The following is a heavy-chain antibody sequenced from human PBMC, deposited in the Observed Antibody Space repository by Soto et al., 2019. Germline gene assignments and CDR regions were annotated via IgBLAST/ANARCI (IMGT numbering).Heavy chain of an antibody. CDR2: IYHSGST. D-gene: IGHD5-12*01. Sequence: SETLSLTCAVYGGSFSGYYWSWIRQPPGKGLEWIGDIYHSGSTNYNPSLKSRVTISVDTSKNQFSLKLSSVTAADTAVYYCARGSGFYSGYNFDYWGQGTLVPVSS. CDR3: ARGSGFYSGYNFDY. CDR1: GGSFSGYY. J-gene: IGHJ4*02. V-gene: IGHV4-34*01.